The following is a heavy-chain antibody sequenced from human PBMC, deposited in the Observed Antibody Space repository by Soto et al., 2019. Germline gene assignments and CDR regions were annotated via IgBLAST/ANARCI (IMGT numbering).Heavy chain of an antibody. J-gene: IGHJ4*02. CDR3: AREIKFFRSSRWSHFDF. CDR2: IFYTGNT. Sequence: AALSVTRNGPCGSGTNELYFWNWLRQSPGTGLDWLGSIFYTGNTNLNPSLEGRLTMSINTSNNRFSLQLTPVPAADAAVYFCAREIKFFRSSRWSHFDFCGQGAQGTVSA. CDR1: CGSGTNELYF. D-gene: IGHD6-13*01. V-gene: IGHV4-61*01.